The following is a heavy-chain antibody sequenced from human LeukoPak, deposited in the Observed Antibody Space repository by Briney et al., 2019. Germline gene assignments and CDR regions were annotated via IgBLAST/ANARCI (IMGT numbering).Heavy chain of an antibody. CDR1: GGSFSGYY. CDR2: INHSGST. Sequence: PSETLSLTCAVYGGSFSGYYWSWIRQPPGKGLELIGEINHSGSTNYNPSLKSRVTISVDTSKNQFSLKLSSVTAADTAVYYCARDDGSGGDYWGQGTLVTVSS. J-gene: IGHJ4*02. CDR3: ARDDGSGGDY. V-gene: IGHV4-34*01. D-gene: IGHD3-10*01.